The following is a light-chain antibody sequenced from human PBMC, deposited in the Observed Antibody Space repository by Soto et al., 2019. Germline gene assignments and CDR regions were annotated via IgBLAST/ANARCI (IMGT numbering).Light chain of an antibody. CDR1: SSNIGNNY. J-gene: IGLJ1*01. CDR2: DNN. CDR3: GTWDSSLSAGNYV. Sequence: QSVLTQPPSVSAAPGQKVTISCSGSSSNIGNNYVSWYQQLPGTAPKLLIYDNNKRPSGIPDRFSGSKSGTSATLGITELQTGDEADYYCGTWDSSLSAGNYVFGTGTKVTVL. V-gene: IGLV1-51*01.